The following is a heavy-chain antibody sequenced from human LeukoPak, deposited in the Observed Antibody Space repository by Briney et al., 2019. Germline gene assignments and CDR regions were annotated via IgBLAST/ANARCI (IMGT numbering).Heavy chain of an antibody. CDR2: ISSSSSYI. D-gene: IGHD5-24*01. V-gene: IGHV3-21*01. J-gene: IGHJ4*02. CDR1: GFTFNNYN. CDR3: ARDRDFDY. Sequence: SGGSLRLSCAASGFTFNNYNMNWVRQAPGRGLEWVSSISSSSSYIYYADSVKGRFTISRDNAKNSLYLQMNCLRVEDTAVYYCARDRDFDYWGQGTLVTVSS.